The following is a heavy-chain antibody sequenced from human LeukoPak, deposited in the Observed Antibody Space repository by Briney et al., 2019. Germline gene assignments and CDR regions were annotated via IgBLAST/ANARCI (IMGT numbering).Heavy chain of an antibody. Sequence: GGSLRLSCAASGFSFSSYWMSWVRQAPGKGLELVANIEEDGSQQFYVDSVKGRFTISRDNAKKSLYLQMNSLRVEDTGVYYCASSPIAVALPSYWGQGTLVTVSS. J-gene: IGHJ4*02. V-gene: IGHV3-7*01. CDR2: IEEDGSQQ. CDR3: ASSPIAVALPSY. CDR1: GFSFSSYW. D-gene: IGHD6-19*01.